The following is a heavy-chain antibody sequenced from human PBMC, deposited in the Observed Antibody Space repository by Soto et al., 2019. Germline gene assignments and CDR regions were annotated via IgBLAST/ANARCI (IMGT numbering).Heavy chain of an antibody. CDR1: GFTFSSYA. CDR2: ISGSGGST. D-gene: IGHD4-4*01. J-gene: IGHJ4*02. CDR3: ARDFVPYSNFQTPTY. V-gene: IGHV3-23*01. Sequence: PGGSLRLSCAASGFTFSSYAMSWVRQAPGKGLEWVSAISGSGGSTYYADSVKGRFTISRDNSKNTLYLQMNSLRAEDTAVYYCARDFVPYSNFQTPTYWGQGTLVTVSS.